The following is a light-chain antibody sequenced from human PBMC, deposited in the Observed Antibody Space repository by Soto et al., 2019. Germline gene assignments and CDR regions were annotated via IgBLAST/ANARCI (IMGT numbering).Light chain of an antibody. CDR3: QQYNNWPPWT. J-gene: IGKJ1*01. CDR1: ESVSSN. V-gene: IGKV3-15*01. CDR2: GAS. Sequence: IVATKSPATLSVSPGERATLSCRASESVSSNLAWYQQKPGQAPRLLIYGASTRATGIPARFSGSGSGTEFTLTISSLQSEDFAVYYCQQYNNWPPWTFGQGTKVGI.